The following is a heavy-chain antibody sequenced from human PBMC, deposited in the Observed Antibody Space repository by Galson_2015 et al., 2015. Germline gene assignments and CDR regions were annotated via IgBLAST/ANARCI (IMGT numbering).Heavy chain of an antibody. J-gene: IGHJ4*02. D-gene: IGHD2-21*01. V-gene: IGHV3-23*01. CDR2: ISGSGLDWISSISGRGGAT. CDR1: GFAFSRSA. Sequence: SLRLSCAASGFAFSRSAMTWVRQAAGKGLEWVASISGSGLDWISSISGRGGATYYADTVKGRFTISRDNSKNTLYLQVSSLRADDTDVYYCLLGGWGTRFDSWGQGTLVTVSS. CDR3: LLGGWGTRFDS.